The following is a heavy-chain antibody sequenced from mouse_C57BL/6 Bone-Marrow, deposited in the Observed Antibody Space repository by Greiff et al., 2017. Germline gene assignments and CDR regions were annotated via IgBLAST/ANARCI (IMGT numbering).Heavy chain of an antibody. CDR3: ARDSSGYVGPWFAY. J-gene: IGHJ3*01. CDR2: IDPSDSET. Sequence: QVQLQQPGAELVRPGSSVKLSCKASGYTFTSYWMHWVKQRPIQGLEWIGNIDPSDSETHYNQKFKDKATLTVDKSSSTAYMQLSSLTSEDSAVYYCARDSSGYVGPWFAYWGQGTLVTVSA. V-gene: IGHV1-52*01. CDR1: GYTFTSYW. D-gene: IGHD3-2*02.